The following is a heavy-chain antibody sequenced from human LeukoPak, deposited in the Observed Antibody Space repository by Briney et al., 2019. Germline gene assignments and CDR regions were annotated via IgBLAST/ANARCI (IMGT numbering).Heavy chain of an antibody. CDR2: ITGSGHST. D-gene: IGHD5-24*01. CDR1: GLTFSSYG. J-gene: IGHJ4*02. V-gene: IGHV3-21*01. Sequence: GGSLRLSCAASGLTFSSYGMNWVRQAPGKGLEWVSSITGSGHSTYYADSVKGRFTISRDNAKNSLYLQMNSLRAEDTAVYYCARAAGEMATIRYWGQGTLVTVSS. CDR3: ARAAGEMATIRY.